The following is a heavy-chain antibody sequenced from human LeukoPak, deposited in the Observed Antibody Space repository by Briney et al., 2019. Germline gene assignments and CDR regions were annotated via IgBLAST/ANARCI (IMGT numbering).Heavy chain of an antibody. CDR1: GFTFSSYS. V-gene: IGHV3-23*01. CDR2: ISPGGEIP. CDR3: AKDDGWLYYNH. D-gene: IGHD3-22*01. Sequence: GGSLRLSCAASGFTFSSYSMNWVHQAPGKGLEWVSGISPGGEIPYYADSVKGRFTISRDNSKDTVSLQMHSLRAEDTATYYCAKDDGWLYYNHWGQGTLVTVSS. J-gene: IGHJ4*02.